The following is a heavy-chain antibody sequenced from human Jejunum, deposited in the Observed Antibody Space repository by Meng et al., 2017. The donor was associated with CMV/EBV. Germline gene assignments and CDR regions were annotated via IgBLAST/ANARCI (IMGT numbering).Heavy chain of an antibody. CDR3: AKWVVPPGVGYGLDV. D-gene: IGHD2-2*01. Sequence: GFIVSDYWMSWVRQGPGKGLEWVANIKGDGSAKYSADSVKGRFTIARDNAKWTLYLQMTSLRVEETAVYYCAKWVVPPGVGYGLDVWGQGTAVTVSS. V-gene: IGHV3-7*01. CDR1: GFIVSDYW. CDR2: IKGDGSAK. J-gene: IGHJ6*02.